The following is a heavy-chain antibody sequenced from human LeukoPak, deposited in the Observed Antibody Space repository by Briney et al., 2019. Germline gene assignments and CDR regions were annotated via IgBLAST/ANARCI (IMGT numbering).Heavy chain of an antibody. V-gene: IGHV4-39*01. D-gene: IGHD6-13*01. J-gene: IGHJ4*02. CDR2: IYYSGST. CDR3: ASPTPGYSSSWYYFDY. Sequence: PSETLSLTCTVSGGSISSSIYYWGWIRQPPGKGLEWIGSIYYSGSTYYNPSLKSRATISVDTSKNQFSLKLSSVTAADTAVYYCASPTPGYSSSWYYFDYWGQGTLVTVSS. CDR1: GGSISSSIYY.